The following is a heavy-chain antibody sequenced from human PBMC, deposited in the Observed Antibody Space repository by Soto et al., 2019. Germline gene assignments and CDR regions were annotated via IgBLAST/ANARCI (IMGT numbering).Heavy chain of an antibody. CDR2: ISSSSSYI. CDR3: ARDVQGSISHYGSGSYFGSWFDP. J-gene: IGHJ5*02. Sequence: EVQLVESGGGLVKPGGSLRLSCAASGFTFSSYSMNWVRQAPGKGLEWVSSISSSSSYIYYADSVKGRFTISRDNAKNSLYLQMNSLRAEDTAVYYCARDVQGSISHYGSGSYFGSWFDPWGQGTLVTVSS. D-gene: IGHD3-10*01. CDR1: GFTFSSYS. V-gene: IGHV3-21*01.